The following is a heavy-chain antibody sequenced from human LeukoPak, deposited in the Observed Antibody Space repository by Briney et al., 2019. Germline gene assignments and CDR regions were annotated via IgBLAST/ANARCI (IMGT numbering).Heavy chain of an antibody. CDR2: ISGSGGST. CDR3: AKTAWEAGLCFDY. CDR1: GFTFSTYG. V-gene: IGHV3-23*01. Sequence: PGGSLRLSCAASGFTFSTYGMSWVRQAPGKGLEWVSAISGSGGSTYYADSVKGRFTISRDNSKNTLYLQMNSLRAEDTAVYYCAKTAWEAGLCFDYWGQGTLVTVSS. D-gene: IGHD5-18*01. J-gene: IGHJ4*02.